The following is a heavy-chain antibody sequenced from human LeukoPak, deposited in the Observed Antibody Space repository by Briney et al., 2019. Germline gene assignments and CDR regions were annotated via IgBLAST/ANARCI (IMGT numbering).Heavy chain of an antibody. CDR2: IYHSGST. CDR3: ARAEGPDSQGDYYYYMDV. CDR1: GGSISGGGYY. J-gene: IGHJ6*03. D-gene: IGHD2-15*01. V-gene: IGHV4-30-2*01. Sequence: SEALSLTCTVSGGSISGGGYYWSWIRQPPGKGLEWIGYIYHSGSTYYNPSLKSRVTISVDRSKNQFSLKLSSVTAADTAVYYCARAEGPDSQGDYYYYMDVWGKGTTVTVSS.